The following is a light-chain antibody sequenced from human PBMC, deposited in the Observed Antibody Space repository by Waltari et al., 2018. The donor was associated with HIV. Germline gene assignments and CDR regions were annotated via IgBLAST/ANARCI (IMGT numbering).Light chain of an antibody. Sequence: QSVLTQPPSASGTPGQRVTISCSGSSSNLGTTYVYWYQQLPGTAPKFFIYRNNQRPSGVPDRFSGSKSGTSASLAITGLRSEDEADYYCAVWDDSLSALVFGGGTKLTVL. J-gene: IGLJ3*02. CDR1: SSNLGTTY. CDR2: RNN. CDR3: AVWDDSLSALV. V-gene: IGLV1-47*01.